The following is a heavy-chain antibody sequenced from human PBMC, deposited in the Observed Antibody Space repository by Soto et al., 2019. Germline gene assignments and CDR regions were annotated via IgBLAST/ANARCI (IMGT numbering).Heavy chain of an antibody. CDR1: GVTFSGYA. D-gene: IGHD6-19*01. J-gene: IGHJ4*02. CDR3: AKDIRRVVVAGPAY. Sequence: GGALRLSCAASGVTFSGYAMNSVRQAPGKGLEWVSVISGSGTTTYYADSMKGRVTISRDNSKNTLYLQMDSLTAEQTPVYFCAKDIRRVVVAGPAYWGKGTMVTVSS. V-gene: IGHV3-23*01. CDR2: ISGSGTTT.